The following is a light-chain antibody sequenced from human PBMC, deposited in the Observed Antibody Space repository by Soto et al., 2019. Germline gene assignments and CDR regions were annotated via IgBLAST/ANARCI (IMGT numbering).Light chain of an antibody. J-gene: IGLJ1*01. Sequence: QSALTQPPSASGSPGQSVALSCTGTSSDVGGYNYVSWYQQHPGKAPKLMIYDVSKRPSGVPDRFSGSKSDTSASLAISGLQSEDEADYYCAAWDDSLNGREVFGTGTKVTVL. CDR1: SSDVGGYNY. CDR2: DVS. CDR3: AAWDDSLNGREV. V-gene: IGLV2-8*01.